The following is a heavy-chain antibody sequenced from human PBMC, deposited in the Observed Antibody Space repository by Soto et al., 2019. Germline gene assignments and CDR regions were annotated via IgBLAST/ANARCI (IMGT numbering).Heavy chain of an antibody. CDR2: ISGGGDTT. J-gene: IGHJ4*02. D-gene: IGHD3-10*01. CDR1: GFTFNNYA. V-gene: IGHV3-23*01. Sequence: EVQLLESGGGLVQPGGSLRLSCAASGFTFNNYAMTWVRQAPGKGLEWVSAISGGGDTTSYADSVKGRFTVSRDGSKNTLYLQMSSLRAEDTALYYCGKGRGGSGSRTPRVDVWGQGTLVTVSS. CDR3: GKGRGGSGSRTPRVDV.